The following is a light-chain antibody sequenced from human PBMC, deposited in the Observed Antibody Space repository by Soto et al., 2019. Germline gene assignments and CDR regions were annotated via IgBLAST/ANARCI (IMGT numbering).Light chain of an antibody. CDR2: GAS. CDR1: QSVSSN. CDR3: QQYNNWPGT. Sequence: EIVMTQSPATLSVSPGERATLSCRASQSVSSNLAWYQQKPGQAPRLLIYGASTRATGIPARFSGSGSGTDFTLTISSLQSEDFAFYYCQQYNNWPGTFGQRTKVEIK. J-gene: IGKJ1*01. V-gene: IGKV3-15*01.